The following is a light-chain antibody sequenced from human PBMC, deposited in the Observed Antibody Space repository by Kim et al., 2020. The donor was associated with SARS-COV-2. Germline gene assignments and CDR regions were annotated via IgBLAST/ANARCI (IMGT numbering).Light chain of an antibody. CDR1: KLGDKY. CDR2: QDS. J-gene: IGLJ3*02. V-gene: IGLV3-1*01. CDR3: QSWDSSTNWV. Sequence: SYELTQPPSVSVSPGQTASITCSGDKLGDKYACWYQQKPGQSPVLVIYQDSKRPSGIPERFSGSNSGNTATLTISGTQAMDEDDYYCQSWDSSTNWVFGGGTQLTVL.